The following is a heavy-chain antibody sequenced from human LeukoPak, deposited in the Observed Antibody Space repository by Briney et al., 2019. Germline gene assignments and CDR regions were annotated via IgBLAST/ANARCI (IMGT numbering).Heavy chain of an antibody. CDR2: IKQDGSEK. J-gene: IGHJ4*02. Sequence: GGSLRLSCAASGFTFSNYWMSWVRQGPGKGLEWVANIKQDGSEKYYVDSVKGRFSISRDDTKDSLYLQLNSLRAEDTAVYYCAREGLRFLEWSSYYFDYWGLGTLVTVSS. V-gene: IGHV3-7*01. CDR3: AREGLRFLEWSSYYFDY. CDR1: GFTFSNYW. D-gene: IGHD3-3*01.